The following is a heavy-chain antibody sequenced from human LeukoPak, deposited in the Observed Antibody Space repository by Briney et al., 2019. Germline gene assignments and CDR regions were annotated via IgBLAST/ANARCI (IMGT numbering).Heavy chain of an antibody. D-gene: IGHD2-21*01. Sequence: GGSLRLSCAASGFTVSSNYMSWVRQAPGKGLEWVSVIYSGGDTYYSDSVKGRFTIPRDNSKNTLYLQMNSLRVEDTAVYYCATILGLDYWGQGTLVIVSS. CDR1: GFTVSSNY. V-gene: IGHV3-66*01. CDR3: ATILGLDY. J-gene: IGHJ4*02. CDR2: IYSGGDT.